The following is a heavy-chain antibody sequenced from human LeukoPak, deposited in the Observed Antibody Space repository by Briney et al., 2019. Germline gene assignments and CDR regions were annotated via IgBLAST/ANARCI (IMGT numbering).Heavy chain of an antibody. J-gene: IGHJ4*02. Sequence: ASVKVSCKASGGTFSSYAISWVRQAPGQGLEWMGRIIPIFGAANYAQKFQGRVTITPDESTSTAYMELSSLRSEDTAVYYCARVVPAATSTWYFDYWGQGTLVTVSS. CDR1: GGTFSSYA. CDR2: IIPIFGAA. V-gene: IGHV1-69*13. D-gene: IGHD2-2*01. CDR3: ARVVPAATSTWYFDY.